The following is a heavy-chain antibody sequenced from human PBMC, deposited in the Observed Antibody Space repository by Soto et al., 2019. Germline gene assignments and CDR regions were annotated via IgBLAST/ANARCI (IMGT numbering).Heavy chain of an antibody. V-gene: IGHV1-46*01. D-gene: IGHD3-10*01. J-gene: IGHJ4*02. CDR3: ARGRYTMVNILPLDY. Sequence: ASMKVSCKTAGFTFRHYYMHWVRQAPGRGLEWMGVVDPSGGSTTYAQTFQGRLTMPRDTSTSTVYMQLTNLRSEDTALYFCARGRYTMVNILPLDYWGQGSLVTVSS. CDR1: GFTFRHYY. CDR2: VDPSGGST.